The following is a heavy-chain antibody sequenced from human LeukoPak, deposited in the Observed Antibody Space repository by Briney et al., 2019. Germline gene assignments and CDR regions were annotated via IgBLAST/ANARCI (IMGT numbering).Heavy chain of an antibody. D-gene: IGHD2-15*01. CDR3: ARDLSAGVVVAAASDY. J-gene: IGHJ4*02. CDR1: GFTFSSYS. CDR2: ISSSSSYI. V-gene: IGHV3-21*01. Sequence: GGSLRPSCAASGFTFSSYSMNWVRQAPGKGLEWVSSISSSSSYIYYADSVKGRFTISRDNAKNSLYLQMNSLRAEDTAVYYCARDLSAGVVVAAASDYWGQGTLVTVSS.